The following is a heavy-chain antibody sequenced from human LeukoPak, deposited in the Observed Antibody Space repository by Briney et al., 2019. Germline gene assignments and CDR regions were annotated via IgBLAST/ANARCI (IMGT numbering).Heavy chain of an antibody. CDR2: IYYTGST. J-gene: IGHJ4*02. CDR3: ARGSKAAPGTFDY. D-gene: IGHD6-13*01. V-gene: IGHV4-59*01. CDR1: GGSISSYY. Sequence: PSETLSLTCTVSGGSISSYYWSWIRQPPGKGLEWIGYIYYTGSTDYNPSLKSRVAISVNTSKNQFSLKLSSVTAADTAVYYCARGSKAAPGTFDYWGQGTLVTVSS.